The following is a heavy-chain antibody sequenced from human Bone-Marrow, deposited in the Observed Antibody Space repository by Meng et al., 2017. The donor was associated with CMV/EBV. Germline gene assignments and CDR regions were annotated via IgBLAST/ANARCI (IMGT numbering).Heavy chain of an antibody. CDR2: IYYSGST. D-gene: IGHD2-2*01. CDR1: GGSISSSSYY. CDR3: STYHCSSTTCYIP. V-gene: IGHV4-39*07. Sequence: SETLSLTCTVPGGSISSSSYYWAWIRQPPGKGLEWIGNIYYSGSTYYNPSLKSRVTISVDTSKNQFSLKLSSVTAADTAVYYCSTYHCSSTTCYIPWGQGTLVTVSS. J-gene: IGHJ5*02.